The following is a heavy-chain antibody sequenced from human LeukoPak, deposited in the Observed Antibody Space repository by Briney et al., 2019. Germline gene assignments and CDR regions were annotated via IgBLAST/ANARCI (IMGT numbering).Heavy chain of an antibody. CDR1: GFTVSRNY. J-gene: IGHJ4*02. Sequence: GGSLRLSCAASGFTVSRNYMSWVRQAPGKGLEWVSVIYSGGSTYYADSVKGRFTISRDNSKNTLYLQMNSLRAEDTAVYYCARGRGVVVIAYFDYWGQGTLVTVSS. D-gene: IGHD3-22*01. V-gene: IGHV3-53*01. CDR2: IYSGGST. CDR3: ARGRGVVVIAYFDY.